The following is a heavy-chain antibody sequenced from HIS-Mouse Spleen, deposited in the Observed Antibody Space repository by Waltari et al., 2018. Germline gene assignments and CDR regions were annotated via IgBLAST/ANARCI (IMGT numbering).Heavy chain of an antibody. Sequence: EVQLVESGGGLVQPGGSLRLSCAASGFTFSSCWMWWVRQAPGKGLEWVANIKQDGSEKYYVDSVKGRFTISRDNAKNSLYLQMNSLRAEDTAVYYCARWRPVGSGSYDYWGQGTLVTVSS. V-gene: IGHV3-7*01. D-gene: IGHD3-10*01. CDR2: IKQDGSEK. CDR1: GFTFSSCW. CDR3: ARWRPVGSGSYDY. J-gene: IGHJ4*02.